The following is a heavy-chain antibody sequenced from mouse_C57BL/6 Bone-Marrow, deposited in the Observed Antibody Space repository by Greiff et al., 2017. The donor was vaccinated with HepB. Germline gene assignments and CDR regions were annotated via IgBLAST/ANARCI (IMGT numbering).Heavy chain of an antibody. V-gene: IGHV1-64*01. Sequence: QVQLQQPGAELVKPGASVKLSCKASGYTFTSYWMHWVKQRPGQGLEWIGMIHPNSGSTNYNEKFKSTATLTVDKSSSTAYMQLSSLTSEDSAVYYCAGYYGNYGWYFDVWGTGTTVTVSS. CDR3: AGYYGNYGWYFDV. D-gene: IGHD2-1*01. CDR2: IHPNSGST. CDR1: GYTFTSYW. J-gene: IGHJ1*03.